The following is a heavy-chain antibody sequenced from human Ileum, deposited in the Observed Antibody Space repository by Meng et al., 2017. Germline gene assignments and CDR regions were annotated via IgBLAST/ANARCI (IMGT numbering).Heavy chain of an antibody. Sequence: VRVQESGPRLVKASESRFLPCSVPGGFISKYYWGRIRPPVGKGLEWIGRMYGSGDTKYNPSLKSRITMSVDPSKDQFSLKLTSVSAAETAVYYCARGSKYSSGYDYLDSWGQGTLVTVS. V-gene: IGHV4-4*07. J-gene: IGHJ4*02. D-gene: IGHD3-22*01. CDR1: GGFISKYY. CDR3: ARGSKYSSGYDYLDS. CDR2: MYGSGDT.